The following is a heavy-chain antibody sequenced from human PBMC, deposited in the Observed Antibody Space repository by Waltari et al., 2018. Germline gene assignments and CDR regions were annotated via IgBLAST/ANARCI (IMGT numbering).Heavy chain of an antibody. Sequence: QVQLQQWGAGLLKPSATLSLTCAVYGWSFRGYSWTCIRQPPGKGLEWIGEINHSGSTNYNPSLKSRVTISVDTSKNQFSLKLSSVTAADTAVYYCARYRKGWLHPFDYWGQGTLVTVSS. J-gene: IGHJ4*02. D-gene: IGHD5-12*01. CDR3: ARYRKGWLHPFDY. CDR1: GWSFRGYS. CDR2: INHSGST. V-gene: IGHV4-34*01.